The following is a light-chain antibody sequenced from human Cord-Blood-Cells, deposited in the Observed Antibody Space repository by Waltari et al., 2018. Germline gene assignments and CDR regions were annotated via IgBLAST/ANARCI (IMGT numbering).Light chain of an antibody. CDR2: KAS. Sequence: DIQMTLSPSTLSASVGDRVTITCRASQSISSWLAWYQQKPGKAPKLLIYKASSLESGVPSRFSGSGSGTEFTLTISSLQPDDFATHYCQQYNSYAWTFGQGTKVEIK. CDR3: QQYNSYAWT. V-gene: IGKV1-5*03. J-gene: IGKJ1*01. CDR1: QSISSW.